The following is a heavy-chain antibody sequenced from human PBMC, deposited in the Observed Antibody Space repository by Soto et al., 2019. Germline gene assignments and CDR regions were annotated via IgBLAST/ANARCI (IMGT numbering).Heavy chain of an antibody. D-gene: IGHD2-21*01. Sequence: GGSLRLSCAASGFTFSSYAMHWVRQAPGKGLEWVAVISYDGSNKYYADSVKGRFTISRDNSKNTLYLQMNSLRAEDTAVYYCARDKLGGGFDPWGQGTLVTSPQ. CDR1: GFTFSSYA. CDR2: ISYDGSNK. J-gene: IGHJ5*02. V-gene: IGHV3-30-3*01. CDR3: ARDKLGGGFDP.